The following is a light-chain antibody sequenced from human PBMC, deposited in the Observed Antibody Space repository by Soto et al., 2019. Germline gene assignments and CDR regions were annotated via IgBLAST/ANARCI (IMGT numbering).Light chain of an antibody. Sequence: QSVLTQPPSVSAGPSQRVTISCSGSSSNIGNNAVNWYQQVPGKAPKLLIHYDDRVASGVSDRFSGSKSGTSASLAISGLQSEDQADYYCAAWDDSLNGPVFGGGTKLTVL. CDR3: AAWDDSLNGPV. CDR2: YDD. CDR1: SSNIGNNA. J-gene: IGLJ3*02. V-gene: IGLV1-36*01.